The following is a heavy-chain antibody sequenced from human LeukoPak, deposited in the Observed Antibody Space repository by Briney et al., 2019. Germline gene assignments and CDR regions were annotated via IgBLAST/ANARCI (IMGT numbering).Heavy chain of an antibody. Sequence: GGSLRLSCAASGFTFSSYAMHWVRQAPGKGLEWVADISFDGSNKYYADSVKGRFPISRDHSKTTLYLQMNSRSAEDSAVYYCARDLVGGYFDYWGQGTLVSVSS. V-gene: IGHV3-30-3*01. CDR2: ISFDGSNK. J-gene: IGHJ4*02. D-gene: IGHD1-26*01. CDR3: ARDLVGGYFDY. CDR1: GFTFSSYA.